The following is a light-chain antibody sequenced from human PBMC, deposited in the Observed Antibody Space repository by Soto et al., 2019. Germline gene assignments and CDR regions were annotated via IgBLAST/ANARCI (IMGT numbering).Light chain of an antibody. CDR1: QTIYSN. V-gene: IGKV3-15*01. CDR3: QQYQNLWT. CDR2: RAS. J-gene: IGKJ1*01. Sequence: IVMTQSQATLSVSPGERATLSCRAGQTIYSNVAWYQQRPGQAPRLLIYRASTRATGVPARFSGSGSGTEFTLTISGLQSEAFALYYCQQYQNLWTFGQGTKVEIK.